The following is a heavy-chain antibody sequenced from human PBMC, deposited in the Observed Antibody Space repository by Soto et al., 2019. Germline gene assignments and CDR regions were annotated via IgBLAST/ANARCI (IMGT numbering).Heavy chain of an antibody. J-gene: IGHJ4*02. CDR2: ISSSSSTI. Sequence: GGSLRLSCAASGFTFSSYSMNWVRQAPGKGLEWVPYISSSSSTIYYADSVKGRFTISRDNAKNSLYLQMNSLRDEDTAVYYCARDHGSNNFPNYFDYWGQGTLVTVSS. CDR1: GFTFSSYS. V-gene: IGHV3-48*02. CDR3: ARDHGSNNFPNYFDY. D-gene: IGHD1-26*01.